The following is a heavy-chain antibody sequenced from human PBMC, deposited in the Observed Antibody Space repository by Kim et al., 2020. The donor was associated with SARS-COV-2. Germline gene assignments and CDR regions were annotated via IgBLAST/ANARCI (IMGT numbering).Heavy chain of an antibody. CDR3: ASSQSRPYYYYGMDV. CDR1: GGSFSGYY. CDR2: INHSVST. V-gene: IGHV4-34*01. D-gene: IGHD6-6*01. Sequence: SETLSLTCAVYGGSFSGYYWSWIRQPPGKGLEWIGEINHSVSTNYNPSLKSRVTISVDTSKNQFSLKLSSVTAADTAVYYCASSQSRPYYYYGMDVWGQG. J-gene: IGHJ6*02.